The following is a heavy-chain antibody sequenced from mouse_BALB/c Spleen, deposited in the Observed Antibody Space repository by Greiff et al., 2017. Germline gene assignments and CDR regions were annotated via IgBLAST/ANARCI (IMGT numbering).Heavy chain of an antibody. V-gene: IGHV1-69*02. D-gene: IGHD2-2*01. CDR2: IYPSDSYT. Sequence: VQLQQPGAELVRPGASVKLSCKASGYTFTSYWINWVKQRPGQGLEWIGNIYPSDSYTNYNQKFKDKATLTVDKSSSTAYMQLSSPTSEDSAVYYCTRFYYGYDYFDYWGQGTTLTVSS. CDR1: GYTFTSYW. J-gene: IGHJ2*01. CDR3: TRFYYGYDYFDY.